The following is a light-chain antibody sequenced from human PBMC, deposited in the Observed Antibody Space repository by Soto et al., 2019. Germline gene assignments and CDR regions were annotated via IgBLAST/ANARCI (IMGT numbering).Light chain of an antibody. J-gene: IGLJ1*01. CDR2: EVS. CDR1: SSDVGGFNF. Sequence: QSALTQPASVSGSPGQSITISCTGTSSDVGGFNFVSWFQHHPDKAPKLVIYEVSHRPSGVSNRFSGSKSANTASLTISGLQADDEADYFCGSHSSAATRPYVFGSGTKLTVL. V-gene: IGLV2-14*01. CDR3: GSHSSAATRPYV.